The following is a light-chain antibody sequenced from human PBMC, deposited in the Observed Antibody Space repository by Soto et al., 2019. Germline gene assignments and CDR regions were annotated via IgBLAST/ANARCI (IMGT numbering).Light chain of an antibody. Sequence: QSVLTQPRSVSGSPGQSVTISCTGTSSDVGGYNYVSWYQQHPGKAPKLMIYDVSKRPSGVPDRFSGSKSGNTASLTISGLKAEDEADYYCCSYAGSYTYVFGTGPKVT. V-gene: IGLV2-11*01. CDR1: SSDVGGYNY. CDR2: DVS. CDR3: CSYAGSYTYV. J-gene: IGLJ1*01.